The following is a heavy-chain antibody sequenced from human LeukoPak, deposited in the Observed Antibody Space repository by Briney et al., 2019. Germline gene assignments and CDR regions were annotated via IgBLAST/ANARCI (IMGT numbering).Heavy chain of an antibody. CDR1: GFTFTSYA. D-gene: IGHD6-19*01. Sequence: PGGSLRLSCAASGFTFTSYAMYWVRQAPGKGLEWVALISYDGSNKYYADSVKGRFTISRDNSKNTLYLQMNSLRAEDTAVYYCAKVKQWLARSAFDIWGQGTMVTVSS. V-gene: IGHV3-30-3*01. J-gene: IGHJ3*02. CDR3: AKVKQWLARSAFDI. CDR2: ISYDGSNK.